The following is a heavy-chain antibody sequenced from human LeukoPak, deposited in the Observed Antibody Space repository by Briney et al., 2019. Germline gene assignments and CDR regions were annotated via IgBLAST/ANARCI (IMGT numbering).Heavy chain of an antibody. Sequence: PGRSLRLSCAASGFTFSSYAMHWVRQAPGKGLEWVAVISYDGSNKYYADSVKGRFTISRDNSKNTLYLQMNSLRAEDTAVYYCARERLDSSGYYYGYFQHWGQGTLVTVSS. V-gene: IGHV3-30-3*01. CDR2: ISYDGSNK. D-gene: IGHD3-22*01. J-gene: IGHJ1*01. CDR1: GFTFSSYA. CDR3: ARERLDSSGYYYGYFQH.